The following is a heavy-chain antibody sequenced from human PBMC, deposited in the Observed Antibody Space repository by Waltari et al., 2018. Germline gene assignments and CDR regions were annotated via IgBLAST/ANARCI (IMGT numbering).Heavy chain of an antibody. CDR1: GGSISSSSYY. Sequence: QLQLQESGPGLVKPSETLSLTCTVSGGSISSSSYYWGWIRQPPGKGLEWIGSIYYSGRTYYNPSLKSRVTISVDTSKNQFSLKLSSVTAADTAVYYCARMSGSGSYGYWGQGTLVTVSS. D-gene: IGHD1-26*01. V-gene: IGHV4-39*07. CDR2: IYYSGRT. CDR3: ARMSGSGSYGY. J-gene: IGHJ4*02.